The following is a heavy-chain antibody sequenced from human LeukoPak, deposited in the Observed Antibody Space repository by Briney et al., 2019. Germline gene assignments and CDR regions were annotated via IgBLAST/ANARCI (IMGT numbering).Heavy chain of an antibody. CDR3: ARDEGSVGDSDYFDY. V-gene: IGHV1-18*01. D-gene: IGHD2-21*01. Sequence: ASVKVSCKASGYTFTSYGISWVRQAPGQGLEWMGWISAYNGNTNYAQKLKGRVTMTTDTSTSTAYMELRSLRSDDTAVYYCARDEGSVGDSDYFDYWGQGTLVTVSS. CDR1: GYTFTSYG. CDR2: ISAYNGNT. J-gene: IGHJ4*02.